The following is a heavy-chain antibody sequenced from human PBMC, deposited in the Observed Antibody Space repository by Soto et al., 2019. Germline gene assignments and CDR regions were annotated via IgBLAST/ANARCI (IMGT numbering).Heavy chain of an antibody. J-gene: IGHJ3*02. V-gene: IGHV3-30-3*01. D-gene: IGHD6-13*01. CDR3: ARGRGSSGYEGAFDI. CDR1: GFTFSSYP. Sequence: QVQLVESGGGVVQPGRSLRLSCAASGFTFSSYPMHWVRQAPGKGLEWVAFISYDESNKYYADSVKGRFTITRDNYKNTRYLQMNSLRAEDTAAYYCARGRGSSGYEGAFDIWGQGTMVTVSS. CDR2: ISYDESNK.